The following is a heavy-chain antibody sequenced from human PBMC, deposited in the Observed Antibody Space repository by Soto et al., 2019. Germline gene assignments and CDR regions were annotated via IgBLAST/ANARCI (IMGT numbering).Heavy chain of an antibody. CDR2: INDGNGNT. CDR1: GYTFTSYA. J-gene: IGHJ5*01. V-gene: IGHV1-3*01. CDR3: ARVGPPADS. Sequence: QVQLVQSGAEAKKPGASVKVSCKASGYTFTSYAMHWVRQAPGQRLEWMGWINDGNGNTKYSQKFQGRVTITRDTSASTAYMELSSLRSEDTAVYYCARVGPPADSWGQGTLVTVSS.